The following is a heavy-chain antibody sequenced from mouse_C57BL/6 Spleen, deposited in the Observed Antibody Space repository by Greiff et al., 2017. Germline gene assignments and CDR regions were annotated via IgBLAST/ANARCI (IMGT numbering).Heavy chain of an antibody. D-gene: IGHD1-1*01. J-gene: IGHJ2*01. Sequence: QVQLQQSGAELVKPGASVKLSCTASGYTFTSYWMHWVKQRPGRGLEWIGRIDPNSGGTKYNEKFKSKATLTVDKPSSTAYMQLSSLTSEDSAVYYCARSPTGVVRGFDYWGQGTTLTVSS. CDR3: ARSPTGVVRGFDY. CDR2: IDPNSGGT. CDR1: GYTFTSYW. V-gene: IGHV1-72*01.